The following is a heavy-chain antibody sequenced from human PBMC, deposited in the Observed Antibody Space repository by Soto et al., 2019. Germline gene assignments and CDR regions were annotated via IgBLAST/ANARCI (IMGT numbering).Heavy chain of an antibody. CDR2: TYYRSKWYN. CDR1: GDSVSSNSAA. CDR3: ARALYSSSSLYYYYGMDV. J-gene: IGHJ6*02. D-gene: IGHD6-6*01. Sequence: SPTLSLTCDISGDSVSSNSAAWNWIRQSPSRGLEWLGRTYYRSKWYNDYAVSVKSRITINPDTSKNQFSLQLNSVTPEDTAVYYCARALYSSSSLYYYYGMDVWGQGTTVTVSS. V-gene: IGHV6-1*01.